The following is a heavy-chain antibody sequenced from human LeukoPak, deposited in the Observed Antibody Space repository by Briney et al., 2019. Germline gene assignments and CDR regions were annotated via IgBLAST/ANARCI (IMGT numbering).Heavy chain of an antibody. D-gene: IGHD2-2*01. CDR1: RGSIINYY. CDR3: ARQVVSTAMIDY. J-gene: IGHJ4*02. V-gene: IGHV4-4*07. CDR2: ISDSGTT. Sequence: SETLSLTCAVSRGSIINYYWTWVRQSAGKGLEWIGRISDSGTTDYNPSLRSRVTMSVDTSKNQLSVMLSSVTATDTAVYYCARQVVSTAMIDYWGRGTLVTVSS.